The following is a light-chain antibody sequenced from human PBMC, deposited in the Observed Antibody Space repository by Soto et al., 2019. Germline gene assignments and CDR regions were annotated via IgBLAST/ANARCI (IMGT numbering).Light chain of an antibody. Sequence: QSVLTQPASVSGSPGQSITISCTGTANDIGNYNYVSWYQQHPGKAPKLMIYGVSNRPSGVSNRFSGSKSGNAASLTISGLQAEDEADYYCSSYTSDTSLWVFGGGTKVTV. CDR2: GVS. CDR1: ANDIGNYNY. J-gene: IGLJ3*02. CDR3: SSYTSDTSLWV. V-gene: IGLV2-14*01.